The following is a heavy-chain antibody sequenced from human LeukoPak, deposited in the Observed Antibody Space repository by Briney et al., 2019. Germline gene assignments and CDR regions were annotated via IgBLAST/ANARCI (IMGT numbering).Heavy chain of an antibody. CDR3: ASDLRASTYYDFWSGYYTPPGDY. J-gene: IGHJ4*02. D-gene: IGHD3-3*01. Sequence: GGSLGLSCAASGFTFSSYAMHWVRQAPGKGLEWVAVISYDGSNKYYADSVKGRFTISRDNSKNTLYLQMNSLRAEDTAVYYCASDLRASTYYDFWSGYYTPPGDYWGQGTLVTVSS. CDR2: ISYDGSNK. CDR1: GFTFSSYA. V-gene: IGHV3-30-3*01.